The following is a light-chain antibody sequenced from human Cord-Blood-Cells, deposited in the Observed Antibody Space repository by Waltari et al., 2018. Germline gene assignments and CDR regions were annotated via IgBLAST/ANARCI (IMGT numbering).Light chain of an antibody. J-gene: IGLJ2*01. Sequence: QSVLTQPPSVSGAPGQRVTISCTGSSSNIGAGYDVHWYQQLPGTAPKLLIYGSSTRHSGVPDRFSGSKSGTSASLAITGLQAEDEADYYCQSYDSSLSGSVFGGGTKLTVL. CDR3: QSYDSSLSGSV. CDR1: SSNIGAGYD. CDR2: GSS. V-gene: IGLV1-40*01.